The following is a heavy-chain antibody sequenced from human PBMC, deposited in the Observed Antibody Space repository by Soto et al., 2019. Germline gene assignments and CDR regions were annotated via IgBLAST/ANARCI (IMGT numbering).Heavy chain of an antibody. CDR1: GYRFSSYW. Sequence: GESLKVSCQGSGYRFSSYWITWVRQKPGKGLEWMGRIDHSGTYTNYSASFEGHVTISADKANSTAYLQWSSLKASDSAMYYCARHAVITSCGVIVSNYLSYWGHGTLVTVSS. CDR3: ARHAVITSCGVIVSNYLSY. D-gene: IGHD3-16*02. J-gene: IGHJ4*01. V-gene: IGHV5-10-1*01. CDR2: IDHSGTYT.